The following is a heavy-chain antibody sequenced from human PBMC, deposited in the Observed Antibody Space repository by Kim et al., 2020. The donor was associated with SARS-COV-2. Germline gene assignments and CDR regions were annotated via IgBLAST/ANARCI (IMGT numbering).Heavy chain of an antibody. Sequence: SETLSLTCAVYGGSFSGYYWSWIRQPPGKGLEWIGEINHSGSTNYNPSLKSRVTISVDTSKNQFSLKLSSVTAADTAVYYCARGAMVRGVIYAFDIWGQGTMVTVSS. V-gene: IGHV4-34*01. J-gene: IGHJ3*02. D-gene: IGHD3-10*01. CDR1: GGSFSGYY. CDR2: INHSGST. CDR3: ARGAMVRGVIYAFDI.